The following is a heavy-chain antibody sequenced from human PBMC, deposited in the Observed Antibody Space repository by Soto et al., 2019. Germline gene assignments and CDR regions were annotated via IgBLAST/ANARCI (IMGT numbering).Heavy chain of an antibody. J-gene: IGHJ4*02. D-gene: IGHD2-2*01. CDR1: GFTFSSYA. V-gene: IGHV3-23*01. Sequence: PGGSLRLSCAASGFTFSSYAMSWVRQAPGKGLEWVSAISGSGGSTYYADSVKGRFTISRDNSKNTLYLQMNSLRAEDTAVYYCAKVLVVVPAASYAYSGQGTLVTVSS. CDR3: AKVLVVVPAASYAY. CDR2: ISGSGGST.